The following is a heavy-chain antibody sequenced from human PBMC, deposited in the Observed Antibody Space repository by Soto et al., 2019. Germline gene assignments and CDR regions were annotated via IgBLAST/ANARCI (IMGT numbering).Heavy chain of an antibody. CDR2: IYPGDSDT. CDR1: GYSFTSYW. D-gene: IGHD3-10*01. Sequence: PGESLKISCKGSGYSFTSYWIGWVRQMPGKGLEWMGIIYPGDSDTRYSPSFQGQVTISADKSISTAYLQWSSLKASDTAMYYCARVSGSGSYSPLNHYGMDFWGQGSSVTVSS. J-gene: IGHJ6*02. CDR3: ARVSGSGSYSPLNHYGMDF. V-gene: IGHV5-51*01.